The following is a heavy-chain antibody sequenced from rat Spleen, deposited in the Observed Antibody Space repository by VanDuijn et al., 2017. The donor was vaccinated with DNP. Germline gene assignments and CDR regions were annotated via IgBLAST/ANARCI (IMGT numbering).Heavy chain of an antibody. CDR3: TRQSARYGLWGYCDY. V-gene: IGHV5-20*01. CDR2: IRYDGGHT. D-gene: IGHD1-6*01. Sequence: EVQLVESGGGLVQPGRSLKLSCAASGFTFSDYYMAWVRQAPTKGLELVSYIRYDGGHTYYRDSVKGRFTISRDNADHTLYLQMDSLRSEDTATYYCTRQSARYGLWGYCDYWGQGVMVTVSS. CDR1: GFTFSDYY. J-gene: IGHJ2*01.